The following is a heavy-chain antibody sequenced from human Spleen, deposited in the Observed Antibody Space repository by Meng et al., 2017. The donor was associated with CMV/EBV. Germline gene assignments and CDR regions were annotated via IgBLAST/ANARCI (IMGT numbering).Heavy chain of an antibody. CDR3: ARDRGTIFGVGPDGMDV. J-gene: IGHJ6*02. V-gene: IGHV1-46*01. CDR1: GYTFTSYY. Sequence: ASVKVSCKASGYTFTSYYIHWVRQAPGQGLEWMGIINPSVGSTSYAQKFQGRVTMTRDTSTSTVYMELSSLRSEDTAVYYCARDRGTIFGVGPDGMDVWGQGTTVTVSS. CDR2: INPSVGST. D-gene: IGHD3-3*01.